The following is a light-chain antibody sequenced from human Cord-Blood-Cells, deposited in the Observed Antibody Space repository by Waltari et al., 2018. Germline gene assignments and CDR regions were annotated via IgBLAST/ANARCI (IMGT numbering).Light chain of an antibody. CDR1: SSDVVSYNS. Sequence: QSALTQPASVSGSPGQSITLSCPGTSSDVVSYNSVSWYQQHPGKAPKPMIYEGSKRPSGVSNRFSGSKSGNTASLTVSGLQAEDEADYYCCSYAGSSTWVFGGGTKLTVL. V-gene: IGLV2-23*01. CDR3: CSYAGSSTWV. J-gene: IGLJ3*02. CDR2: EGS.